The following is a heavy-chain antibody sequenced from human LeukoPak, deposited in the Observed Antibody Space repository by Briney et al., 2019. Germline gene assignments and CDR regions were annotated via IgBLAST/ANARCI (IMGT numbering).Heavy chain of an antibody. CDR2: IIPIFGTA. CDR1: VGTCSSYA. V-gene: IGHV1-69*13. D-gene: IGHD5-12*01. J-gene: IGHJ4*02. CDR3: ARDQGVYSEYSGYDFFDY. Sequence: SVKVSCKASVGTCSSYAISWVRQAPGQGLEWMGGIIPIFGTANYAQKFQGRVTITADESTSTAYMELSSLRSEDTAVYYCARDQGVYSEYSGYDFFDYWGQGTLVTVSS.